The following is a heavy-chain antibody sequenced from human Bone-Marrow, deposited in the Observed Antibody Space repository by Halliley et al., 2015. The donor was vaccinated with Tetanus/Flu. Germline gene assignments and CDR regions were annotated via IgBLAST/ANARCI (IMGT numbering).Heavy chain of an antibody. CDR3: ARPSYDILTGYQWYFDL. V-gene: IGHV4-59*01. CDR1: GASMFPYY. CDR2: IYSSGST. D-gene: IGHD3-9*01. Sequence: LRLSCSVSGASMFPYYWSWIRQPPGKGLEWIGHIYSSGSTNYNPSLESRVTISVDTSKNQFSLRLTSVTAADTAVYYCARPSYDILTGYQWYFDLWGRGTLVTVSS. J-gene: IGHJ2*01.